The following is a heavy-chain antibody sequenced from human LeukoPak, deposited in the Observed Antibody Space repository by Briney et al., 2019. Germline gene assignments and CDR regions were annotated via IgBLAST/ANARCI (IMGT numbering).Heavy chain of an antibody. Sequence: PEGFLRLSCTASGFTFGDYAMSWFRQAPGKGLEWIGFIRSKAYGGTTEYAASVKGRFTISRDDSKSIAYLQMNRLKTEDTAVYYCTRGLYTHGYYYYYMDVWGKGTTVTVSS. J-gene: IGHJ6*03. V-gene: IGHV3-49*03. CDR3: TRGLYTHGYYYYYMDV. CDR2: IRSKAYGGTT. D-gene: IGHD2-2*02. CDR1: GFTFGDYA.